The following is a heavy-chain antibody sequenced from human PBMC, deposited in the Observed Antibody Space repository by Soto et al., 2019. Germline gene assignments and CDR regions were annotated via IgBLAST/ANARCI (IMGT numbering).Heavy chain of an antibody. CDR1: GFTFRRSA. J-gene: IGHJ6*02. CDR2: ISGICGST. Sequence: GGSLRLSCGASGFTFRRSAMKLVRQAPGEGVEWVSAISGICGSTYYADSVKGRFTMSRDNSQNTLYLTMKSLRGEETAVCYCAKLGVMDFWCGYDGPGQIHGMDVWGQGTTVTVSS. V-gene: IGHV3-23*01. CDR3: AKLGVMDFWCGYDGPGQIHGMDV. D-gene: IGHD3-3*01.